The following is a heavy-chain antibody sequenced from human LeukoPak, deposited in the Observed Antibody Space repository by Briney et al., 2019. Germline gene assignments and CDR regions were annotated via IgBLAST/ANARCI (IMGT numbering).Heavy chain of an antibody. CDR1: GYTFTSYY. Sequence: ASVKVSRKASGYTFTSYYMHWVRQAPGQGLEWMGIINPSGGSTSYAQKFQGRVTMTRDTSTSTVYVELSSLRSEDTAVYYCAKDHPSGPGAFDIWGQGTMVTVSS. CDR3: AKDHPSGPGAFDI. D-gene: IGHD3-10*01. V-gene: IGHV1-46*01. CDR2: INPSGGST. J-gene: IGHJ3*02.